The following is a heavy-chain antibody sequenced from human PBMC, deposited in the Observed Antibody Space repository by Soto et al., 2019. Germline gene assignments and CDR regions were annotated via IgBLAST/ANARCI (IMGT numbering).Heavy chain of an antibody. CDR1: GFTFSSYA. Sequence: QAGGSLRLSCAASGFTFSSYAMHWVRQAPGKGLEWVAVISYDGSNKYYADSVKGRFTISRDNSKNTLYLQMNSLRAEDTAVYYCAREDLVVPAAIPPRYYYYGMDVWGQGTTVTVSS. CDR2: ISYDGSNK. CDR3: AREDLVVPAAIPPRYYYYGMDV. V-gene: IGHV3-30-3*01. J-gene: IGHJ6*02. D-gene: IGHD2-2*02.